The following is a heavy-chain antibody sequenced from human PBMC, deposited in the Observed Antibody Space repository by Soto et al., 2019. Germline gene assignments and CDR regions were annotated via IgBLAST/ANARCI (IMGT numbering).Heavy chain of an antibody. D-gene: IGHD5-12*01. CDR3: ARSLRGYSGYSGY. Sequence: QVQLVESGGGLVKPGGCLRLSCAASGFTFSDYYMSWIRQAPGKGLEWVSYISSSGSDTNYADSVKGRFTVSRDNDKNSLYLQMNSLRAEDSAVYYCARSLRGYSGYSGYWGQGTLVPVSS. CDR2: ISSSGSDT. CDR1: GFTFSDYY. J-gene: IGHJ4*02. V-gene: IGHV3-11*05.